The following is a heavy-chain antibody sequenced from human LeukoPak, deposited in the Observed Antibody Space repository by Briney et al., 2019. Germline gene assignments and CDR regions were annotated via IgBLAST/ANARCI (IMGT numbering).Heavy chain of an antibody. D-gene: IGHD3-10*01. Sequence: GGSLRLSCAASAFTFSGYSMTWVRQAPGKGLEWVSSISSSGTYIYYADSVKGRFTISRDNAKNSLYLQMNSLRAEDTAVYYCARRTTTGVLLWFGDYFDYWGQGTLVTVSS. CDR3: ARRTTTGVLLWFGDYFDY. CDR1: AFTFSGYS. CDR2: ISSSGTYI. V-gene: IGHV3-21*01. J-gene: IGHJ4*02.